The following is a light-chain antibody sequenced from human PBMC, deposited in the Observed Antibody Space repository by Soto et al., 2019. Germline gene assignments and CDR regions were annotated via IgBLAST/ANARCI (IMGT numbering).Light chain of an antibody. Sequence: EIVLTHSPGTLSLSPGARATFSCRASQSISSSYLAWYQQKPGQAPRLLIFGASNRVSGIPDRFSGSGSGTDFTLTISRLEPEDFAVYYCQQYGSSRWTFGQGTQVDIK. CDR3: QQYGSSRWT. CDR1: QSISSSY. J-gene: IGKJ1*01. CDR2: GAS. V-gene: IGKV3-20*01.